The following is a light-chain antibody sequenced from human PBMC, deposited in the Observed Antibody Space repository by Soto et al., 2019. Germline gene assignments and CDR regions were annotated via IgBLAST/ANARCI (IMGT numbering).Light chain of an antibody. J-gene: IGKJ5*01. V-gene: IGKV3D-20*02. CDR1: QSVTGIN. Sequence: EIVLTQSPGTLSLSPGEGATLSCRASQSVTGINLAWYQQRPGQAPRLLIYDAVRRATGIPDRFSGSGSGTDFTLTISSLEPEDSAVYYCQQRHMWPITFGQGTRLEIK. CDR2: DAV. CDR3: QQRHMWPIT.